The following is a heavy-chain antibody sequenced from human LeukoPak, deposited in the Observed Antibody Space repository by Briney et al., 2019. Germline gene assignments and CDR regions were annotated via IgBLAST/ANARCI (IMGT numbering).Heavy chain of an antibody. J-gene: IGHJ6*03. D-gene: IGHD2-2*01. CDR1: GSTFGDYA. V-gene: IGHV3-49*03. CDR2: IRSKAYGGIT. CDR3: TRVVVPAYYMDV. Sequence: PGGSLRLSCTASGSTFGDYAMSWFRQAPGKGLEWVGFIRSKAYGGITEYAASVEGKFTISRDDSKSIAYLQMSSLKTEDTAVYYCTRVVVPAYYMDVWGKGTTVTVSS.